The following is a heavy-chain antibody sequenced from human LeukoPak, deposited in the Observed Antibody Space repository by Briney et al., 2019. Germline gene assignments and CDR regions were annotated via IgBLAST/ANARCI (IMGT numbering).Heavy chain of an antibody. D-gene: IGHD3-22*01. CDR2: ISGYNGNT. CDR1: GYTFTTYN. CDR3: ASLKNYYDSSGYLVTDAFDI. V-gene: IGHV1-18*01. J-gene: IGHJ3*02. Sequence: ASVKVSCKASGYTFTTYNINWVRQAPGQGLEWMGWISGYNGNTDYAQKLQGRVTMTTDTSTSTAYMELRSLKSDDTAVYYCASLKNYYDSSGYLVTDAFDIWGQGTMVTVSS.